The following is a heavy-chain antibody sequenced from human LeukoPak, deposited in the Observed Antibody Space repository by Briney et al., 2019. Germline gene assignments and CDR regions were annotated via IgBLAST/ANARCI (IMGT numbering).Heavy chain of an antibody. J-gene: IGHJ4*02. CDR1: GYTFTSYD. D-gene: IGHD3-10*01. Sequence: GSVKVSCKASGYTFTSYDINWVRQAPGQGLEWMGIINPSGGSTSYAQKFQGRVTMTRDTSTSTVYMELSSLRSEDTAVYYCARGPPYWVWFGDFDYWGQGTLVTVSS. CDR2: INPSGGST. V-gene: IGHV1-46*01. CDR3: ARGPPYWVWFGDFDY.